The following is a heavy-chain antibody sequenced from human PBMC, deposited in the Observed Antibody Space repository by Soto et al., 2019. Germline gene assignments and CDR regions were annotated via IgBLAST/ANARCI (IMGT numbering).Heavy chain of an antibody. V-gene: IGHV4-4*02. Sequence: SETLSLTCAVSGGSISSSNWWSWVRQPPGKGLEWIGEIYHSGSTNYNPSLKSRVTISVDKSKNQFSLKLSSVTAADTAVYYCARLTYVERGDYEDYWGQGTLVTVSS. CDR3: ARLTYVERGDYEDY. D-gene: IGHD4-17*01. J-gene: IGHJ4*02. CDR1: GGSISSSNW. CDR2: IYHSGST.